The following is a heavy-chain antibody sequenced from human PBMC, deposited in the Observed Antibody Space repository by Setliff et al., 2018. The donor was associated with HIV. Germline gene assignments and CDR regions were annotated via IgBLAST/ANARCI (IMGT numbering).Heavy chain of an antibody. CDR1: GFTFSRYG. J-gene: IGHJ6*03. V-gene: IGHV3-15*01. Sequence: PVGSLRLSCAASGFTFSRYGMHWVRQAPGKGLEWVGRIKSKTDGGTTDYAAPVKGRFTISRDDSKNTLYLQMNSLKTEDTAVYYCTTDVFGYSSSWYYYYYMDVWGKGTTVTVSS. CDR3: TTDVFGYSSSWYYYYYMDV. CDR2: IKSKTDGGTT. D-gene: IGHD6-13*01.